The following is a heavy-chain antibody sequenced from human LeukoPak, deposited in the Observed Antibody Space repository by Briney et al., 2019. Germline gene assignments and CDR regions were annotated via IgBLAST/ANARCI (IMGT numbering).Heavy chain of an antibody. J-gene: IGHJ4*02. V-gene: IGHV3-74*01. CDR1: GFTFSSHW. D-gene: IGHD3-22*01. CDR2: MNSDGSSR. CDR3: AIGCYFDSSGYCGFDY. Sequence: PGGSLRLSCAASGFTFSSHWMHWVRQAPGKGLVWVSRMNSDGSSRSYADSVKRRFTISRDNAKDPLYLKMNSLRAEDTAVYYCAIGCYFDSSGYCGFDYWGQGTLVTVSS.